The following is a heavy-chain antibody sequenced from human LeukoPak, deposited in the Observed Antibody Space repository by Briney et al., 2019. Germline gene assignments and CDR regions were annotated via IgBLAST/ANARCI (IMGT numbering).Heavy chain of an antibody. Sequence: GASVKVSCKASGGTLSSYAISWVRQAPGQGLEWMGRIIPILGIANYAQKFQGRVTITADKSTSTAYMELSSLRSEDTAVYYCAVAHYYDSRTRAFDIWGQGTMVTVSS. CDR2: IIPILGIA. CDR1: GGTLSSYA. J-gene: IGHJ3*02. V-gene: IGHV1-69*04. D-gene: IGHD3-22*01. CDR3: AVAHYYDSRTRAFDI.